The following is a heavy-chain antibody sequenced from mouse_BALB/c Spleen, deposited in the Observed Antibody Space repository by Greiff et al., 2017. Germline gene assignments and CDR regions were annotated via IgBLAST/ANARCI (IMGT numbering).Heavy chain of an antibody. CDR3: ARLDYYFDY. Sequence: VQLQQSGAELAKPGASVKMSCKASGYTFTSYWMHWVKQRPGQGLEWIGYINPSTGYTEYNQKFKDKATLTADKSSSTAYMQLSSLTSEDSAVYYCARLDYYFDYGGQGTTLTVSS. CDR2: INPSTGYT. V-gene: IGHV1-7*01. CDR1: GYTFTSYW. J-gene: IGHJ2*01.